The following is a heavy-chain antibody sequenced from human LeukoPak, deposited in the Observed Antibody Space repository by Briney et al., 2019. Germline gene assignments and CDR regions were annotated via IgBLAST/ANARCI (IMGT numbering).Heavy chain of an antibody. Sequence: SETLSLTCTVSGGSISSYYWSWLRQPPGKGLERIGYIYYSGSTDYNPSLKSRVTISVDTSKNQFSLKLTSVTAADTAVYYCARAGTYSGSYRFDSWGQGTLVTVSS. CDR1: GGSISSYY. CDR2: IYYSGST. V-gene: IGHV4-59*01. CDR3: ARAGTYSGSYRFDS. J-gene: IGHJ4*02. D-gene: IGHD1-26*01.